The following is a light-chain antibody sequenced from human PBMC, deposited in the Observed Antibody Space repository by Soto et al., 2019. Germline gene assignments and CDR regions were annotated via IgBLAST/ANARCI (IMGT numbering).Light chain of an antibody. CDR2: GAS. V-gene: IGKV3-20*01. J-gene: IGKJ1*01. CDR3: QQYGGSPET. Sequence: EIVLTQSPGTLSLSPGERATLSCRASQSVSSSYLAWYQQKPGQAPTLLIYGASSRATGIPDRFSGSGSGTDFSLTISGLEPEDFATYYSQQYGGSPETFGQGTKVDIK. CDR1: QSVSSSY.